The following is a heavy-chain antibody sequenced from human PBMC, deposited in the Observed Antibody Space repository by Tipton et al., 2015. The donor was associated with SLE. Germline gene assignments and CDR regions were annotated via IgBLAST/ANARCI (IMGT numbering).Heavy chain of an antibody. Sequence: SLRLSCTASGFTFDDFNMHWVRQAPGKGLEWVSGISWHSNSIDYGDSVKGRFTISRDNAKNSLYLQMNSLRPEDTALYYCAKGTMGGVIAGSWFDPWGQGTRVTVSS. D-gene: IGHD3-16*02. CDR1: GFTFDDFN. V-gene: IGHV3-9*01. CDR3: AKGTMGGVIAGSWFDP. J-gene: IGHJ5*02. CDR2: ISWHSNSI.